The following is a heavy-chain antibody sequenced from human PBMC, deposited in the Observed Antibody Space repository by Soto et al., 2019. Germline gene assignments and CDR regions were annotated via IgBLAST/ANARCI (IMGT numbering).Heavy chain of an antibody. CDR2: IYSGGAT. D-gene: IGHD3-10*01. CDR3: AKDRSTYYLVPPFEP. J-gene: IGHJ5*02. V-gene: IGHV3-53*01. CDR1: GFSVSTSH. Sequence: GGSLRLSCAAAGFSVSTSHISWVRQAPGKGLEWVSVIYSGGATYYAVSVKGRLIISRDNSKNTLYLQMNSLRAEDTAVYYCAKDRSTYYLVPPFEPWGQGTRVTVSS.